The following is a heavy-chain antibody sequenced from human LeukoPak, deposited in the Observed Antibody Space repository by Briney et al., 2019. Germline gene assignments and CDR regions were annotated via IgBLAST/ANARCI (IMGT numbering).Heavy chain of an antibody. J-gene: IGHJ4*01. Sequence: SSVTVSCMASGYTFTSYGIRWVRQAPGQGLEWMGWISAYNGNTNYAQKLQGRVTMTTDTSASTAYMELRSLRSDDTAVYYCARPIAAAGMLYFDYWGHGT. CDR2: ISAYNGNT. CDR3: ARPIAAAGMLYFDY. D-gene: IGHD6-13*01. CDR1: GYTFTSYG. V-gene: IGHV1-18*01.